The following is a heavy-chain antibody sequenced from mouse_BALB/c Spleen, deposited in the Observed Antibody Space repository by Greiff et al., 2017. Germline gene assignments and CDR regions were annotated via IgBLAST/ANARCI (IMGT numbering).Heavy chain of an antibody. J-gene: IGHJ2*01. D-gene: IGHD1-1*01. V-gene: IGHV5-6-5*01. CDR3: ARVLITTGGYFDY. Sequence: EVQVVESGGGLVKPGGSLKLSCAASGFTFSSYAMSWVRQTPEKRLEWVASIGSGGSTYYPDSVKGRFTISRDNARNILYLQMSSLRSEDTAMYYCARVLITTGGYFDYWGQGTTLTVSS. CDR2: IGSGGST. CDR1: GFTFSSYA.